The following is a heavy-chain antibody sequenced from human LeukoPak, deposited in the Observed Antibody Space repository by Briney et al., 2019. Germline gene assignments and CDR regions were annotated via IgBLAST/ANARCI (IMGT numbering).Heavy chain of an antibody. D-gene: IGHD1-1*01. Sequence: PGGSLRLSCAASGFTFSSSAMSWVRQAPGKGLEWVSAISGSGGSTYYADSVKGRFTISRDNSKNTLYVQMNSLRAEDTAVYYCAKDVTTGTLALDYWGQGTLVTVSS. V-gene: IGHV3-23*01. CDR2: ISGSGGST. CDR1: GFTFSSSA. J-gene: IGHJ4*02. CDR3: AKDVTTGTLALDY.